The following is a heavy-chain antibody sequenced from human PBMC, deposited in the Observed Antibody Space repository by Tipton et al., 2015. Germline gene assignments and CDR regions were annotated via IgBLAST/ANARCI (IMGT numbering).Heavy chain of an antibody. CDR2: IYYLGST. CDR1: GGSITTYY. D-gene: IGHD6-13*01. J-gene: IGHJ4*02. CDR3: AKVYASSSWYVDY. Sequence: TLSLTCSVSGGSITTYYWSWIRQPPGKGLEWIGYIYYLGSTIYNPSSKSRVTISGDTSKNQLSLRVSSVTAADTAVYYCAKVYASSSWYVDYWGQGTLVTVSS. V-gene: IGHV4-59*01.